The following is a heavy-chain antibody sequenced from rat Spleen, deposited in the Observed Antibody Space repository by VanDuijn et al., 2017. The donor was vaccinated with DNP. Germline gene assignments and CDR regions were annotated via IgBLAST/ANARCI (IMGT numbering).Heavy chain of an antibody. CDR1: GFTFSYYW. J-gene: IGHJ2*01. CDR2: ITGGSGIT. V-gene: IGHV5-31*01. Sequence: EVQLVESGGGLVQPGRSLKLSCVASGFTFSYYWMAWIRQVPGKGLEWIASITGGSGITSYPDSVKGRFTISRDNAESTLYLQMNSLRSEDMATYYCARWGGDYFDYWGQGVMVTVSS. CDR3: ARWGGDYFDY.